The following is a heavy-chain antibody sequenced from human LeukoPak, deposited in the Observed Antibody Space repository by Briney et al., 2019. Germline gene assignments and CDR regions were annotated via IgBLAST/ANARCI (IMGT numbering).Heavy chain of an antibody. D-gene: IGHD6-19*01. CDR3: ARDRGPTIAVPYYFDF. CDR2: ISSDGGNI. V-gene: IGHV3-30*04. CDR1: GFSFSSFA. Sequence: GGSLRLSCAASGFSFSSFAFHWVRQAPGKGLEGVAVISSDGGNIYYADSATGRTLISRDNSKNTLYLLFYSLKPEDTAVYYCARDRGPTIAVPYYFDFWGQGTVVTVSS. J-gene: IGHJ4*02.